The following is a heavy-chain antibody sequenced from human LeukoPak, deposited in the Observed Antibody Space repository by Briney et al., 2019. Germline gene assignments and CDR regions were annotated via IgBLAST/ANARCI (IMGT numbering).Heavy chain of an antibody. CDR1: GYTFTSYD. V-gene: IGHV1-8*01. CDR2: MNPNSGNT. Sequence: ASVKVSCKASGYTFTSYDINWVRQATGQGLEWMGWMNPNSGNTGYAQKFQGRVTMTRNTSISTAYMELSSLRSEDTAVYYCARGGLVEMGSLYYYGMDVWGQGTTVTVSS. D-gene: IGHD2-15*01. J-gene: IGHJ6*02. CDR3: ARGGLVEMGSLYYYGMDV.